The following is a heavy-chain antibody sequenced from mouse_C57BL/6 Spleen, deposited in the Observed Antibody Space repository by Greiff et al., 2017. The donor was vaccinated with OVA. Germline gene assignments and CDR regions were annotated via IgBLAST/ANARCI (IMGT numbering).Heavy chain of an antibody. CDR1: GYTFTNYW. J-gene: IGHJ2*01. Sequence: QVQLQQSGAELVRPGTSVKMSCKASGYTFTNYWIGWAKQRPGHGLEWIGDIYPGGGNTNYKEKFKGKATLTADKSSSTAYMQFSSLTSEASAIYYCARIDGYYAFDYWGQGTTLTVSS. CDR2: IYPGGGNT. D-gene: IGHD2-3*01. CDR3: ARIDGYYAFDY. V-gene: IGHV1-63*01.